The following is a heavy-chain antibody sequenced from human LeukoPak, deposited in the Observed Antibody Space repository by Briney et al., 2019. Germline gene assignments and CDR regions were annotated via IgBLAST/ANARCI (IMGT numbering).Heavy chain of an antibody. V-gene: IGHV1-3*01. CDR2: INAGNGNT. CDR3: ARDGYSSGWVKYYFDY. CDR1: GYTFTSFA. D-gene: IGHD6-19*01. J-gene: IGHJ4*02. Sequence: GASVKVSFTASGYTFTSFAMHWVRQAPGQRLEWMGWINAGNGNTKYSQKFQGRVTITRDTSASTAYMELSSLRSEDTAVYYCARDGYSSGWVKYYFDYWGQGTLVTVSS.